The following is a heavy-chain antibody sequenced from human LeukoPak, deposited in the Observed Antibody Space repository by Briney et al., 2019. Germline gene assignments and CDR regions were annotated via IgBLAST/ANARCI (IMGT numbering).Heavy chain of an antibody. Sequence: PGGSLRLSCAASGFTFSSYWMSWVRQAPGKGLEWVANIKQDGGEGFYVDSVKGRFTISRDNARNSLYLQLNNLRAEDTAVYYCAREDHSNYNYWGQGTLVTVSS. CDR3: AREDHSNYNY. V-gene: IGHV3-7*01. D-gene: IGHD4-11*01. J-gene: IGHJ4*02. CDR1: GFTFSSYW. CDR2: IKQDGGEG.